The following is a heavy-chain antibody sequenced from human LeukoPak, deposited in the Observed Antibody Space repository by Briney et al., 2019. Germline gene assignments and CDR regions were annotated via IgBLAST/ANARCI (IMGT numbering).Heavy chain of an antibody. CDR2: ISHSGAT. D-gene: IGHD6-19*01. J-gene: IGHJ4*02. Sequence: SETLSLTCIVSGDSISTYSWNRIRQSPGKGLEWVGYISHSGATSYNSSLKSRVTISVDTSKNQVSLKLTSVTAADTAVYYCARWDDSAWGFGNWGPGTLVTVSS. CDR3: ARWDDSAWGFGN. V-gene: IGHV4-59*08. CDR1: GDSISTYS.